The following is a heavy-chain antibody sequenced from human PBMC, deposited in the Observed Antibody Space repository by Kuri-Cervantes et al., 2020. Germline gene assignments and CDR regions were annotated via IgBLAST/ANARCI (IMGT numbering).Heavy chain of an antibody. J-gene: IGHJ4*02. D-gene: IGHD6-6*01. CDR3: ARDSESSSSFFY. Sequence: GSLRLSCAVYGGSFSGYYWSWIRQPPGKGLEWIGEINHSGSTNYNPSLKSRVTISVDTSKNQFSLKLSSVTAADTAVYYCARDSESSSSFFYWGQGTLVTVSS. CDR1: GGSFSGYY. CDR2: INHSGST. V-gene: IGHV4-34*01.